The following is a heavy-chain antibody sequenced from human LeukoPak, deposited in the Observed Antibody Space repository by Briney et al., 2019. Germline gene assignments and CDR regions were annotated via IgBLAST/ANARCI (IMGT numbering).Heavy chain of an antibody. J-gene: IGHJ4*02. CDR3: ARGGDYGDYVFDY. CDR1: GGSISSYY. V-gene: IGHV4-59*01. Sequence: PSETLSPTCTVSGGSISSYYWSWIRQPPGKGLEWIGYIYYSGSTNYNPSLKSRVTISVDTSKNQFSLKLSSVTAADTAVYSCARGGDYGDYVFDYWGQGTLVTVSS. CDR2: IYYSGST. D-gene: IGHD4-17*01.